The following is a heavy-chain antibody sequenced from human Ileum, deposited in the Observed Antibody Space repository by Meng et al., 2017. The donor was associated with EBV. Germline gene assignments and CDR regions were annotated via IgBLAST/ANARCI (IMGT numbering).Heavy chain of an antibody. CDR3: ARDLPGGTKGTWLDL. V-gene: IGHV1-18*01. Sequence: QVSRVQSGAEVKKPGASVKVSCKASGYIFNNYGVSWVRQAPGQGPEWMGWISAYNGNTNYAQNFQGRFTMTTDTSTSTAYMELRSLRSDDTAVYYCARDLPGGTKGTWLDLWGQGTLVTVSS. D-gene: IGHD1-14*01. CDR2: ISAYNGNT. J-gene: IGHJ5*02. CDR1: GYIFNNYG.